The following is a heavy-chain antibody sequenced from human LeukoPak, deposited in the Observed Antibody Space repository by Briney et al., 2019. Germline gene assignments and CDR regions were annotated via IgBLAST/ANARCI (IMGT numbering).Heavy chain of an antibody. CDR3: ARDSDSSGWATFDY. CDR2: IIPIFGTA. Sequence: ASVKVSCKASGGTFSSYATSWVRQAPGQGLEWMGGIIPIFGTANYAQKFQGRVTITTDESTSTAYMELSSLRSEDTAVYYCARDSDSSGWATFDYWGQGTLVTVSS. V-gene: IGHV1-69*05. D-gene: IGHD6-19*01. J-gene: IGHJ4*02. CDR1: GGTFSSYA.